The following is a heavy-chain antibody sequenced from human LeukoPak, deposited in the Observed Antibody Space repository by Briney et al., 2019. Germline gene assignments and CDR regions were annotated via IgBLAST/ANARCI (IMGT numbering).Heavy chain of an antibody. D-gene: IGHD3-16*02. V-gene: IGHV1-2*02. CDR3: ARGGMITFGGVIAHFDY. CDR2: INPNSGGT. CDR1: GYTFTGYY. Sequence: ASVKVSCKASGYTFTGYYMHWVRQAPGQGLEWMGWINPNSGGTNYAQKFQGRVTMTRDTSISTAYMELSRLRSDDTAVYYCARGGMITFGGVIAHFDYWGQGTLVTVSP. J-gene: IGHJ4*02.